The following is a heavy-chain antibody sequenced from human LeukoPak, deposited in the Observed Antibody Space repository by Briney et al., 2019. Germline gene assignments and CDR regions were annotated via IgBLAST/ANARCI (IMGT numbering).Heavy chain of an antibody. D-gene: IGHD5-24*01. Sequence: SETLSLTCTVSGGSISSYYWSWIRQPPGKGLEWIGYIYYSGSTNYNPSLKSRVTISVDTSKNQFSLKLSSVTAADTAVYYCARGEMATTTPPDYWGQGTLVTVSS. J-gene: IGHJ4*02. CDR3: ARGEMATTTPPDY. CDR2: IYYSGST. V-gene: IGHV4-59*01. CDR1: GGSISSYY.